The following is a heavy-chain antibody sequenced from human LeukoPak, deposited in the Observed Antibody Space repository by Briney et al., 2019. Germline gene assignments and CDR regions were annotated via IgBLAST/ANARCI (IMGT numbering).Heavy chain of an antibody. CDR1: GYTFTSYA. V-gene: IGHV1-3*01. D-gene: IGHD3-22*01. J-gene: IGHJ4*02. CDR3: ARKYYYDSSGRYYFDY. CDR2: INAGNGNT. Sequence: ASVKVSCKASGYTFTSYAMHWVRQAPGQRLEWMGWINAGNGNTKYSQKSQGRVTITRDTSTSTAYMELRSLRSDDTAVYYCARKYYYDSSGRYYFDYWGQGTLVTVSS.